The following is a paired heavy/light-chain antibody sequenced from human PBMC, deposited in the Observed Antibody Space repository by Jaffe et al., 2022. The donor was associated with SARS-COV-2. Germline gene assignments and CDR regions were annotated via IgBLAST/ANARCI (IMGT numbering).Light chain of an antibody. CDR2: EVS. CDR3: FQGVRLPWT. J-gene: IGKJ1*01. CDR1: ESLLHSSGKTL. Sequence: DVVVTQTPLSLSVAPGQPASISCKSTESLLHSSGKTLLSWYLQKPGQAPQVLIYEVSNRFSGVPDRFSGSGSGTDFTLKISRVEAEDVGIYYCFQGVRLPWTFGQGTRVEIK. V-gene: IGKV2D-29*01.
Heavy chain of an antibody. V-gene: IGHV3-11*01. D-gene: IGHD1-20*01. CDR2: ISERSDII. CDR1: GFVFSDYY. CDR3: AKHIIGDVAFDI. J-gene: IGHJ3*02. Sequence: QVQLVESGGGLVKPGGSLRLTCAASGFVFSDYYMSWIRQAPGGGLELISFISERSDIIYYADSVKGRFTVSRDNAKNSLFLQMNSLRSDDTAVFYCAKHIIGDVAFDIWGQGTMVNVSS.